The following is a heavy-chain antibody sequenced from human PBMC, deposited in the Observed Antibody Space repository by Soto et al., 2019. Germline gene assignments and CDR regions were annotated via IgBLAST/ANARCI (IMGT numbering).Heavy chain of an antibody. CDR3: ANLPNKYDPLRTMDV. D-gene: IGHD2-15*01. CDR1: GLTLTRYG. V-gene: IGHV3-23*01. Sequence: GGSLRISCAASGLTLTRYGMSWVRQAPGKGLEWVSGFSGGDTSIYYAESVKGRFTMSGDSSESTLFLQMNGLRPEDTAIYYCANLPNKYDPLRTMDVWGQGTTVTVSS. CDR2: FSGGDTSI. J-gene: IGHJ6*02.